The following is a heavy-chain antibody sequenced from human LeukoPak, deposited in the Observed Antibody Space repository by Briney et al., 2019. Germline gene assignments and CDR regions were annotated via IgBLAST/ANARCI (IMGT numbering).Heavy chain of an antibody. CDR2: ISGSGGST. Sequence: PGGSLRLSCAASGFTFSSYAMSWVRQAPGKGLEWVSAISGSGGSTYYADSVKGRFTISRDNSKSTLYLQMNSLRAEDTAVYYCAKFERYYGSGSAYDYWGQGTLVTVSS. CDR1: GFTFSSYA. D-gene: IGHD3-10*01. J-gene: IGHJ4*02. CDR3: AKFERYYGSGSAYDY. V-gene: IGHV3-23*01.